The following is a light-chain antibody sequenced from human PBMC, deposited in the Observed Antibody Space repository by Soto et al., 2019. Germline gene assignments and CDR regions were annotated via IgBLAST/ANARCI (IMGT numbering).Light chain of an antibody. CDR2: GGS. CDR1: QSVTNSR. V-gene: IGKV3-20*01. Sequence: EIVLTQSPGTLSLSPGERATLSCRASQSVTNSRLAWYQQKPGQAPKVLIYGGSNRATGIPDRFNGSGSGTDFPLTISRLEPEDCAIYYCQQLSSSPRTFGQGTKLEIK. CDR3: QQLSSSPRT. J-gene: IGKJ2*01.